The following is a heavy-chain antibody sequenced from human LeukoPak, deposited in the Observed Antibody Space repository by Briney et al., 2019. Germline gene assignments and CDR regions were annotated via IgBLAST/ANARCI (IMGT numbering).Heavy chain of an antibody. CDR3: ARVEWGSGWYVDDY. J-gene: IGHJ4*02. CDR1: GFTFSNYW. CDR2: IKQDGSEK. Sequence: PGGSLRLSCAAPGFTFSNYWMSWVRQAPGKGLEWVANIKQDGSEKYYVDSVKGRFTISRDNAKNSLYLQMNSLRAEDTAVYYCARVEWGSGWYVDDYWGQGTLVTVSS. V-gene: IGHV3-7*01. D-gene: IGHD6-19*01.